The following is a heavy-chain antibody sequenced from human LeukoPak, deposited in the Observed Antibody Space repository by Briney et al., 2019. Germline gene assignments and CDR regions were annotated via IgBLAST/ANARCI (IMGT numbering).Heavy chain of an antibody. D-gene: IGHD3-22*01. Sequence: GGSLRLSCAASGFTFSDYYMSWIRQAPRKGLEWVSYITSSSYTNYADSVKGRFTISRDNAKNSLYLQMNSLRPEDTAVYYCARDAGGYYPDYWGQGTLVTVSS. CDR1: GFTFSDYY. CDR2: ITSSSYT. J-gene: IGHJ4*02. V-gene: IGHV3-11*06. CDR3: ARDAGGYYPDY.